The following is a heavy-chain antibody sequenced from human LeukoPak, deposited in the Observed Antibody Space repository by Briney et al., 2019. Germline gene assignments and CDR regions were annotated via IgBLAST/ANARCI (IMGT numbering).Heavy chain of an antibody. D-gene: IGHD1-14*01. CDR1: GFTFSSYG. CDR2: ISGSGGST. J-gene: IGHJ4*02. CDR3: AKRWAPGLVAGDY. Sequence: PGGSLRLSCAASGFTFSSYGMSWVRQAPGKGLEWVSAISGSGGSTYCADAVKGRFTISRDNSKNTLYLQMNSLRAEDTAVYYCAKRWAPGLVAGDYWGQGTLVTVSS. V-gene: IGHV3-23*01.